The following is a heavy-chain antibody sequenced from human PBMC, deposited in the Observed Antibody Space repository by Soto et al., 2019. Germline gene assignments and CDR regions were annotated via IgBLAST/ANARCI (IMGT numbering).Heavy chain of an antibody. Sequence: TLSLTCTFSGGSISSYYWSLIRQPPGKALEWLARIDWDDDKYYSTSLKTRLTISKDTSKNQVVLTMTNMDPVDTATYYCTLGRDYYYGMDVWGQGTTVTVSS. CDR3: TLGRDYYYGMDV. J-gene: IGHJ6*02. CDR2: IDWDDDK. CDR1: GGSISSYYW. V-gene: IGHV2-70*11. D-gene: IGHD1-26*01.